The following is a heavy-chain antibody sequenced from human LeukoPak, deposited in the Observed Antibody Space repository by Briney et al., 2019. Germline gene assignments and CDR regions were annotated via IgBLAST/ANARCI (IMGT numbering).Heavy chain of an antibody. CDR3: AKDLSSAWYPYYFDS. CDR2: IGGRGDSK. CDR1: GLTLSSYA. V-gene: IGHV3-23*01. D-gene: IGHD6-19*01. J-gene: IGHJ4*02. Sequence: GGSLRLSCAVSGLTLSSYAMSWVRQAPGEGLEWVSGIGGRGDSKLYVDSVKGRFTISRDNSKNTLYLQMHSLRGEDTAIYYCAKDLSSAWYPYYFDSWGQGTLVTVSS.